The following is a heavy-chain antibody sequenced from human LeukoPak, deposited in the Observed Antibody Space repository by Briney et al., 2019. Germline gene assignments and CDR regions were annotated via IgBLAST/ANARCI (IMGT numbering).Heavy chain of an antibody. Sequence: GGSLRLSCAASGFTFSDYYMSWIRQAPGKGLEWVSYISSSNSYTNYADSVKGRFTISRDNAKNSLYLQMNSLRAEDTAVYYCARDRGYSGYDSDYWGQGTLVTVSS. CDR2: ISSSNSYT. J-gene: IGHJ4*02. D-gene: IGHD5-12*01. V-gene: IGHV3-11*06. CDR3: ARDRGYSGYDSDY. CDR1: GFTFSDYY.